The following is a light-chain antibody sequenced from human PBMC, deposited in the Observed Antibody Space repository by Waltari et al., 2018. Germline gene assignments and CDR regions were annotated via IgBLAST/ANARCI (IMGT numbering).Light chain of an antibody. CDR3: QQYDHMPIT. Sequence: DTQMTQSPPSLPASVGDRVTITCQASQDIANYLGWYQKKPGKAPKLLIYDASTLATGVPSRFSGRGSGTDFTLIITGLQPEDVATYYCQQYDHMPITFGQGTRAEIE. J-gene: IGKJ5*01. CDR2: DAS. CDR1: QDIANY. V-gene: IGKV1-33*01.